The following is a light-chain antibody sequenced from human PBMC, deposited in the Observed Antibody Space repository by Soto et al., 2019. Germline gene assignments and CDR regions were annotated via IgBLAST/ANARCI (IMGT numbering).Light chain of an antibody. CDR2: DAV. CDR3: HQRSAWPRT. V-gene: IGKV3-11*01. CDR1: QSIGDY. J-gene: IGKJ4*01. Sequence: EIVLTQSPATLSLSPGERATLSCRTSQSIGDYLAWYQQKPGQPPRLLIYDAVKRAAGIPARFSGSGSGTDFTLTISNLSPEDFAVYYCHQRSAWPRTFGGGTKVEIK.